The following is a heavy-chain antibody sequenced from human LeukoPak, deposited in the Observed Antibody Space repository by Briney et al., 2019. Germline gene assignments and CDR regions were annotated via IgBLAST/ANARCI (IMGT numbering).Heavy chain of an antibody. Sequence: GGSLRPSCAASGFTFSSYAMSWVRQAPGKGLEWVSAISGSGGSTYYADSVKGRFTISRDNSKNTLYLQMNSLRAEDTAVYYCAKKTTGLLDYYYYYMDVWGKGTTVTVSS. D-gene: IGHD4-17*01. CDR2: ISGSGGST. V-gene: IGHV3-23*01. J-gene: IGHJ6*03. CDR3: AKKTTGLLDYYYYYMDV. CDR1: GFTFSSYA.